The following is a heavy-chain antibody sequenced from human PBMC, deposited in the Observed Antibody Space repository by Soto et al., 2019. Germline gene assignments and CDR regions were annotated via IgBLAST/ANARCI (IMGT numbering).Heavy chain of an antibody. V-gene: IGHV2-5*02. CDR1: GFSLSTSGVG. CDR3: ALGLRWFGDPRGFDY. Sequence: QITLKESGPTLVKPTQTLTLTCTFSGFSLSTSGVGVGWIRQPPGKALEWLALIYWDDDKRYSPSLKSRLTITKDTSKNQVVLTMTNMDPMDTATYCCALGLRWFGDPRGFDYWGQGTLVTVSS. J-gene: IGHJ4*02. CDR2: IYWDDDK. D-gene: IGHD3-10*01.